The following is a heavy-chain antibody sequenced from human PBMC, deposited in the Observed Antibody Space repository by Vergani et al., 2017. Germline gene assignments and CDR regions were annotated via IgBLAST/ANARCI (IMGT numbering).Heavy chain of an antibody. Sequence: QVQLQESGPGLVKPSETLSLTCTVSGGSISSYYWSWIRQPPGKGLEWIGYIYYSGSTNYNPSLKSRVTISVDTSKNQFSLKLSSVTAADTAVYYCARCPTIVGATDYYYYGMDVWGQGTTVTVSS. J-gene: IGHJ6*02. CDR1: GGSISSYY. D-gene: IGHD1-26*01. V-gene: IGHV4-59*01. CDR3: ARCPTIVGATDYYYYGMDV. CDR2: IYYSGST.